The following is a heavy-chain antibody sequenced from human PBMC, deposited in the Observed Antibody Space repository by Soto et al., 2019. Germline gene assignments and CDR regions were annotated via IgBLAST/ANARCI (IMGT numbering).Heavy chain of an antibody. CDR1: GGTFSSYA. D-gene: IGHD6-13*01. CDR2: IIPIFGTA. J-gene: IGHJ4*02. Sequence: ASVKVSCKASGGTFSSYAISWVRQAPGQGLEWMGGIIPIFGTANYAQKFQGRVTITADESTSTAYMELSSLRSEDTAVYYCARARMPVSSSWRPVFDYWGQGTLVTVSS. V-gene: IGHV1-69*13. CDR3: ARARMPVSSSWRPVFDY.